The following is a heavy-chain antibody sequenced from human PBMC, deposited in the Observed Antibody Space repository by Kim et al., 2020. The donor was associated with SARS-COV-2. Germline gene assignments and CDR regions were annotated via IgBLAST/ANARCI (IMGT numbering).Heavy chain of an antibody. V-gene: IGHV3-23*01. Sequence: GGSLRLSCAASGFTFSSYAMSWVRQAPGKGLEWVSTISDSGGSTYYADSVKGRFTISRDNSKNTLYLQLNSLRAEDTAVYYCAKELVVPAVAYYYYYGMDVWGQGTTVTVSS. CDR1: GFTFSSYA. J-gene: IGHJ6*02. D-gene: IGHD2-2*01. CDR3: AKELVVPAVAYYYYYGMDV. CDR2: ISDSGGST.